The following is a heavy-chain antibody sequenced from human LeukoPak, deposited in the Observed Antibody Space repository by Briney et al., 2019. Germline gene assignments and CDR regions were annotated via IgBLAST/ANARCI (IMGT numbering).Heavy chain of an antibody. D-gene: IGHD4/OR15-4a*01. V-gene: IGHV3-21*04. Sequence: GGSLRLSCAASGFTFSSYTMNWVRQAPGKGLEWVSSISSSSSYIYYADSVKGRFTISRDNSKNTLYLQMNSLRAEDTAVYYCARRAGAYSHPYDYWGQGTLVTVSS. CDR1: GFTFSSYT. CDR3: ARRAGAYSHPYDY. J-gene: IGHJ4*02. CDR2: ISSSSSYI.